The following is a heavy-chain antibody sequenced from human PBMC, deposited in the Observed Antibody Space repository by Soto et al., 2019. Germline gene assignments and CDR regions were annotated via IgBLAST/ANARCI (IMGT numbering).Heavy chain of an antibody. CDR1: GFTFSRYW. J-gene: IGHJ3*02. Sequence: GSLRLSCAASGFTFSRYWMSWVRQPPGKGLEWVANIKQDGSEKYYVDSVKGRFTISRDNAKNSLYLQMSSLRAEDTAVYYCARALTEGAFYIWGQGTMVTVSS. V-gene: IGHV3-7*01. CDR3: ARALTEGAFYI. CDR2: IKQDGSEK.